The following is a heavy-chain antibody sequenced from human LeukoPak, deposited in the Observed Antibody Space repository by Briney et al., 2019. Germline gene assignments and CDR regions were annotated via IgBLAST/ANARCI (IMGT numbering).Heavy chain of an antibody. Sequence: PGGSLRLSCKASGFTVSNNYMNWVRQAPGKGLEWVALIYSGGTTNYADSVKGRFTISRDNSMNSLYLQMNSLRDEDSAVYYCARDRGNRGWPLFDNWGQGTLVTVSS. CDR2: IYSGGTT. CDR3: ARDRGNRGWPLFDN. V-gene: IGHV3-66*01. J-gene: IGHJ4*02. D-gene: IGHD6-19*01. CDR1: GFTVSNNY.